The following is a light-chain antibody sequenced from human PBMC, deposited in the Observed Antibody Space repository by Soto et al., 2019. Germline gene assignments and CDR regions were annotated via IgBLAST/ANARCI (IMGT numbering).Light chain of an antibody. CDR3: QQYNSFYS. CDR1: QSISRY. CDR2: DAS. J-gene: IGKJ2*01. V-gene: IGKV1-5*01. Sequence: DILMTQSPSTLSAFVGDTVTITCRASQSISRYSAWYQQKPGKAPKLLISDASTLESGVPSRFSGSGSGAEFTLTISSLQADDFATYFCQQYNSFYSFGQGTKLEI.